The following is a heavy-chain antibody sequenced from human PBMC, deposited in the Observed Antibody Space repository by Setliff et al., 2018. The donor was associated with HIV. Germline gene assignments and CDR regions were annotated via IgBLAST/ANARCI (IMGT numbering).Heavy chain of an antibody. CDR1: GYNFNTDW. J-gene: IGHJ6*03. D-gene: IGHD4-17*01. V-gene: IGHV5-51*01. CDR3: ASLRGDYVGQYFYYMDV. Sequence: GESLKISCKGPGYNFNTDWIAWVRQMPGKGLEWMGSIFPGDSDTRYSPSFQGQVTISADKSISTVYLHWGSLMASDTALYYCASLRGDYVGQYFYYMDVWGKGTTVTVSS. CDR2: IFPGDSDT.